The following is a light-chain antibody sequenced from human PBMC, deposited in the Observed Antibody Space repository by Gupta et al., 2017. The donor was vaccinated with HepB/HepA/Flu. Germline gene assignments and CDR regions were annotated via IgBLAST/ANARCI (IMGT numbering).Light chain of an antibody. CDR3: QAWGATPVV. CDR2: QDS. J-gene: IGLJ3*02. CDR1: KLGDKF. V-gene: IGLV3-1*01. Sequence: GQTASITCSGSKLGDKFATWYQQRPVQPPVLLIYQDSKRPSGIPERFSGSNTGNTATLIISGAQSLDEADYYCQAWGATPVVFGGGTKLTVL.